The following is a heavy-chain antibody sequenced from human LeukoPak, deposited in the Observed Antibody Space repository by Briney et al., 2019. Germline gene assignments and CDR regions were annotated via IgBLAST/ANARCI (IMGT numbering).Heavy chain of an antibody. CDR3: ARGGRQQLVNL. CDR1: GGSISSSSYY. V-gene: IGHV4-39*07. J-gene: IGHJ4*02. Sequence: SETLSLTCTVSGGSISSSSYYWSWIRQPPGKGLEWIGEINHSGSTNYNPSLKSRVTISVDTSKNQFSLKLSSVTAADTAVYFCARGGRQQLVNLWGQGTLVTVSS. CDR2: INHSGST. D-gene: IGHD6-13*01.